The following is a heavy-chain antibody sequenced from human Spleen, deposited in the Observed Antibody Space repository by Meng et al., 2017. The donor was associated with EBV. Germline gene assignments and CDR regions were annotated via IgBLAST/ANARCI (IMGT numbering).Heavy chain of an antibody. CDR1: GGFFSNWS. J-gene: IGHJ5*02. CDR3: AIRVRYFDWSDNYFDP. D-gene: IGHD3-9*01. V-gene: IGHV4-34*01. Sequence: QVHHCGAGLLKPSGPLSLTCGVAGGFFSNWSWSWIRQPPGKGLEWTGEVDHSGTAIYNPSLKSRVTMSVDTSANHVSLKLTSVTAADTAVYYCAIRVRYFDWSDNYFDPWGQGTLVTVSS. CDR2: VDHSGTA.